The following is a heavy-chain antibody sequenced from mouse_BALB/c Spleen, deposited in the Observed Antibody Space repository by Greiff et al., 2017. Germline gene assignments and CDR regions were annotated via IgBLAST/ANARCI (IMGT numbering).Heavy chain of an antibody. CDR3: ASYYGSSPFDY. CDR1: GYSITSGYY. J-gene: IGHJ2*01. V-gene: IGHV3-6*02. CDR2: ISYDGSN. Sequence: QSGPGLVKPSQSLSLTCSVTGYSITSGYYWNWIRQFPGNKLEWMGYISYDGSNNYNPSLKNRVSITRDTSKNQFFLKLNSVTTEDTATYYCASYYGSSPFDYWGQGTTLTVSS. D-gene: IGHD1-1*01.